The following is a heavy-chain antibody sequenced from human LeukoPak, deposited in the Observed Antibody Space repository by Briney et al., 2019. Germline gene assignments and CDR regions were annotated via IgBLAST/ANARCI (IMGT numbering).Heavy chain of an antibody. CDR3: ARVRARFEAVNWFDP. Sequence: PSETLSLTCTVSGGSISSYYWSWIRQPPGKGLEWIGYIYYSGSTNYNPSLKSRVTISVDTSKNQFSLKLSSVTAADTAVYYCARVRARFEAVNWFDPWGQGTLVTVSS. D-gene: IGHD3-9*01. J-gene: IGHJ5*02. CDR2: IYYSGST. CDR1: GGSISSYY. V-gene: IGHV4-59*08.